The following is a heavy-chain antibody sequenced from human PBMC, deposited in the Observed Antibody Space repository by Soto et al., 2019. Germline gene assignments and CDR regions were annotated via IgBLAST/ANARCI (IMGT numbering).Heavy chain of an antibody. D-gene: IGHD2-2*01. J-gene: IGHJ6*03. Sequence: EASVKVSCKASGYTFTSYDINWVRQATGQGLEWMGWMNPNSGNTGYAQKFQGRVTMTRNTSISTAYMELSSLRSEDTAVYYCARETPAAISFYYYYMDVWGKGTTVTVSS. CDR2: MNPNSGNT. CDR3: ARETPAAISFYYYYMDV. V-gene: IGHV1-8*01. CDR1: GYTFTSYD.